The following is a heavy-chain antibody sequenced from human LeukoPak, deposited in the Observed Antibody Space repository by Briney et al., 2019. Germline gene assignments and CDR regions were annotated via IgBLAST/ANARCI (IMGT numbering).Heavy chain of an antibody. CDR2: ISGSGGNT. V-gene: IGHV3-23*01. Sequence: PGGSLRLSCAASGFTFSSYAMSWVRQAPGKGLEWVSAISGSGGNTYYADSVKGRFTISRDNSKNTLYLQMNSLRAEDTAVYYCASEHSGNYYRPFDYWGQGTLVTVSS. J-gene: IGHJ4*02. CDR3: ASEHSGNYYRPFDY. CDR1: GFTFSSYA. D-gene: IGHD1-26*01.